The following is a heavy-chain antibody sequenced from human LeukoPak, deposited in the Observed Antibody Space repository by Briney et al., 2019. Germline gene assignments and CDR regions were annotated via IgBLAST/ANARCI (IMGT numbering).Heavy chain of an antibody. CDR2: ISYDGSNK. CDR1: GFTFSSYA. Sequence: GGSLRLSCAASGFTFSSYAMHWVRQAPGKGLEWVAVISYDGSNKYYADSVKGRFTISRDNSKNTLYLQMNSLRAEDTAVYYCARDQGDGYNFWMPFDYWGQGTLVTVSS. J-gene: IGHJ4*02. CDR3: ARDQGDGYNFWMPFDY. V-gene: IGHV3-30*04. D-gene: IGHD5-24*01.